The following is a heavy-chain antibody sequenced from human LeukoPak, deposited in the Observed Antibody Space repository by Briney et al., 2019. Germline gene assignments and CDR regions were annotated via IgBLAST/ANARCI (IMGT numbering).Heavy chain of an antibody. CDR1: GGSVSNGDYY. Sequence: PSETLSLTCTVSGGSVSNGDYYWGWIRQPPGKGLEWIGSIYYSGSTYYNPSLKSRVTISVDTSKNQFSLKLSSVTAADTAVYYCARQRWLQFLDYWGQGTLVTVSS. CDR3: ARQRWLQFLDY. D-gene: IGHD5-24*01. V-gene: IGHV4-39*01. CDR2: IYYSGST. J-gene: IGHJ4*02.